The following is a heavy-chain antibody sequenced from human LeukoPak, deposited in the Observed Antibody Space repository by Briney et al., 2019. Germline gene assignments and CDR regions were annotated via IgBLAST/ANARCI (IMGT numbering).Heavy chain of an antibody. CDR2: ISGSGGST. Sequence: GGSLRLSCAASGFTFSSYAMSWVRQAPGKGLEWVSGISGSGGSTYYADSVKGRFTISRDNSKDTLYLQMNSLRAEDTAVYYCAKLPIVVVVAATWWFDPWGQGTLVTVSS. CDR1: GFTFSSYA. V-gene: IGHV3-23*01. D-gene: IGHD2-15*01. CDR3: AKLPIVVVVAATWWFDP. J-gene: IGHJ5*02.